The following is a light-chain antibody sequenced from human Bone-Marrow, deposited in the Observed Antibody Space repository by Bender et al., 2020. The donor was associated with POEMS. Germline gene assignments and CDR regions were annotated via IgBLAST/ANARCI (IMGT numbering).Light chain of an antibody. J-gene: IGLJ2*01. CDR1: SSNIRSNY. CDR2: RND. Sequence: QSVLTQPPSLSGTPGQRVTISCSGSSSNIRSNYVFWYQQLPGTAPKLLIYRNDQRPSGVPERISGSKSGASGTLAITALRSEDEAEYYCAAWDDGSRVFGGGTKLTVL. V-gene: IGLV1-47*01. CDR3: AAWDDGSRV.